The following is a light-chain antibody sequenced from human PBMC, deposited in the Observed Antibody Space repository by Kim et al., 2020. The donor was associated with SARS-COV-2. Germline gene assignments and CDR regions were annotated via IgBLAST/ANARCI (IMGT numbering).Light chain of an antibody. Sequence: ATPPMARIPCGGTNIGSKDVHWYQQKPGQDPVVVIYSDNNRPSGFPERFSGSNPGNTTTLTISRLEARDEADYYCQVWDSSGDHNVFGSGTKVTVL. J-gene: IGLJ6*01. CDR3: QVWDSSGDHNV. CDR1: NIGSKD. CDR2: SDN. V-gene: IGLV3-12*01.